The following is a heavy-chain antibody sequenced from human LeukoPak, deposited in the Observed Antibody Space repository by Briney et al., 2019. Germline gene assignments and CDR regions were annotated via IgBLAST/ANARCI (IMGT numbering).Heavy chain of an antibody. CDR1: GGSISSGGYY. CDR3: ARVTLPGRDGYNGGGYYFGY. CDR2: IYYSGST. V-gene: IGHV4-31*03. Sequence: SETLSLTCTVSGGSISSGGYYWSWIRQHPGKGLEWVGYIYYSGSTYYNPSLKSRVSISVDTSKNHFSLKLSSVTAADTAVYYRARVTLPGRDGYNGGGYYFGYWGQGTLVTVSS. J-gene: IGHJ4*02. D-gene: IGHD5-24*01.